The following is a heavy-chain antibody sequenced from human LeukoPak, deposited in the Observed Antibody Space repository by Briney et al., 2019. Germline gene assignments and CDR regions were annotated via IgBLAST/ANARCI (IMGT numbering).Heavy chain of an antibody. Sequence: PGGSLRLSCVVSGFTVSSSYMYWVRQAPGKGLEWVSFFYRGETTYYAESVRGRFTISRGNSKNTLYLQMNTLRAEDTAVYYCARYKTAGDYFDYWGQGTLVTVSS. D-gene: IGHD2-21*02. V-gene: IGHV3-53*01. CDR3: ARYKTAGDYFDY. CDR2: FYRGETT. J-gene: IGHJ4*02. CDR1: GFTVSSSY.